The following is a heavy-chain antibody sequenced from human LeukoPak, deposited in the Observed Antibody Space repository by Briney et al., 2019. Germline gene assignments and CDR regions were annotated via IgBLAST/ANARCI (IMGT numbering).Heavy chain of an antibody. CDR1: GYTFTGYY. D-gene: IGHD6-6*01. Sequence: ASVKVSCKASGYTFTGYYMHWVRQAPGQGLEWMGWINPNSGGTNYAQKFQGRVTMTRDTSISTAYMELSRLRSDDTAVYYCVRSSARSSLLVYGYWGQGALVTVSS. J-gene: IGHJ4*02. CDR2: INPNSGGT. CDR3: VRSSARSSLLVYGY. V-gene: IGHV1-2*02.